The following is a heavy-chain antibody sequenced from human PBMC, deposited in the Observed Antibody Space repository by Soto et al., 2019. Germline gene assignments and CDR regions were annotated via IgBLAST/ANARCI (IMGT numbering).Heavy chain of an antibody. CDR3: AKCGVADPPFHYYYMDV. V-gene: IGHV3-23*01. J-gene: IGHJ6*03. D-gene: IGHD6-19*01. Sequence: EVQLLESGGGLVQPGGSLRLSCAASGFTFSSYAMSWVRQAPGKGLEWVAAISGSGGSTYYADSVKGRFTISRDNSKHTLYMQMSSLRADATAVYYCAKCGVADPPFHYYYMDVWGKGTTVTVSS. CDR1: GFTFSSYA. CDR2: ISGSGGST.